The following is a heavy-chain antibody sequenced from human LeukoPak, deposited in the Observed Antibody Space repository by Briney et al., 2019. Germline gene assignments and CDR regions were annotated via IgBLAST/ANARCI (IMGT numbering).Heavy chain of an antibody. CDR1: GGSISSYY. D-gene: IGHD6-13*01. Sequence: SETLSLTGTVSGGSISSYYWSWIRQPPGKGLEWIGYIYYSGSTNYNPSLKSRVTISVDTSKNQFSLKLSSVTAADTAVYYCASGYDYYYGMDVWGQGTTVTVSS. J-gene: IGHJ6*02. CDR3: ASGYDYYYGMDV. V-gene: IGHV4-59*08. CDR2: IYYSGST.